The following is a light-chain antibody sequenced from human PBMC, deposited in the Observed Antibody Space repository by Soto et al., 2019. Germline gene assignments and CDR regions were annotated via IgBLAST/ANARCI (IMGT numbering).Light chain of an antibody. CDR2: GAS. CDR1: QSISSS. Sequence: EIVMTQTPAPLSVSPGERATLSCRASQSISSSLAWYQQKPGQAPRLLIYGASTRATGIPARFSGSGSGTEFTLTISRLEPEDFAVYYCQQYGNSPQTFGQGTKVDIK. V-gene: IGKV3-15*01. CDR3: QQYGNSPQT. J-gene: IGKJ1*01.